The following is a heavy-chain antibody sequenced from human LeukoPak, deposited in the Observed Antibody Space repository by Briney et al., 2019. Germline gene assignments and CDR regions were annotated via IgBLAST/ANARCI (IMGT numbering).Heavy chain of an antibody. Sequence: ASVKVSCKASGGTFSSYAISWVRQAPGQGLEWMGGIIPIFGTANYAQKFQGRVTITADESTSTAYMELSSLRSEDTAVYYCARSYSSGSRNFDYWGQGTLVTVSS. J-gene: IGHJ4*02. CDR3: ARSYSSGSRNFDY. CDR1: GGTFSSYA. CDR2: IIPIFGTA. D-gene: IGHD5-18*01. V-gene: IGHV1-69*13.